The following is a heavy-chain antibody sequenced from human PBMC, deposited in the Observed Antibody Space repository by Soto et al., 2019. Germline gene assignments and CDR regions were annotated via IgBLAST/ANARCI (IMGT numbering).Heavy chain of an antibody. V-gene: IGHV1-46*01. CDR3: ASVEGSGSYYYYYYYYMDV. J-gene: IGHJ6*03. CDR2: INPSGGST. Sequence: ASVKVSCKASGYTFTSYYMHRVRQAPGQGLEWMGIINPSGGSTSYAQKFQGRVTMTRDTSTSTVYMELSSLRSEDTAVYYCASVEGSGSYYYYYYYYMDVWGKGTTVTVSS. D-gene: IGHD3-10*01. CDR1: GYTFTSYY.